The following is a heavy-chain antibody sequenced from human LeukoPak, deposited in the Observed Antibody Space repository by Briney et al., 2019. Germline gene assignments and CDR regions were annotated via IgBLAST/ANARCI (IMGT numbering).Heavy chain of an antibody. D-gene: IGHD6-13*01. Sequence: RPGGSLRLSCAASGFTFSSYAMSWVRQAPGKGLEWVSAISGSGGSTYYADSVKGRFTISRDNSKNTLYLQMNSLRAEDTAVYYCASHLLPPGIAAAGMNLGYYYYYMDVWGKGTTVTVSS. J-gene: IGHJ6*03. V-gene: IGHV3-23*01. CDR2: ISGSGGST. CDR1: GFTFSSYA. CDR3: ASHLLPPGIAAAGMNLGYYYYYMDV.